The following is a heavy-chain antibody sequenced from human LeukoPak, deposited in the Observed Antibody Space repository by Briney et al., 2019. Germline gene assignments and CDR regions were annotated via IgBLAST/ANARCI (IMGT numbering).Heavy chain of an antibody. CDR2: IIPILGIA. CDR1: GGTFSSYT. J-gene: IGHJ4*02. CDR3: ARAPAAPIVGATLYYFDY. Sequence: ASVKVSCKASGGTFSSYTISWVRQAPGQGLESMVRIIPILGIANYAQKFQGRVTITADKSTSTAYMKLSSLRSEDTAVYYCARAPAAPIVGATLYYFDYWGQGTLVTVSS. D-gene: IGHD1-26*01. V-gene: IGHV1-69*02.